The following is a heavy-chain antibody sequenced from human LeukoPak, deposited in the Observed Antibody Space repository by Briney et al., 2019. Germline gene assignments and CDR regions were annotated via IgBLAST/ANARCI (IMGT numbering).Heavy chain of an antibody. D-gene: IGHD1-14*01. Sequence: SETLSLTCTVSGGSISSTYGWTWVRQSPGKGLEWIGEIYHSGFTNYNPSLKSRVTISVDKPKNHFSLKLSSVTAADTAVYYCAREDPDRKIDYWGQGTLVTVSS. V-gene: IGHV4-4*02. CDR1: GGSISSTYG. CDR2: IYHSGFT. CDR3: AREDPDRKIDY. J-gene: IGHJ4*02.